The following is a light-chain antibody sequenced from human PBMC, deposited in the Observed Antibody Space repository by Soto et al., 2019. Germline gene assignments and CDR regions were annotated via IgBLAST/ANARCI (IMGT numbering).Light chain of an antibody. J-gene: IGLJ2*01. CDR3: QSWDTGIQV. CDR2: LNSDGSG. CDR1: SGHSSYA. Sequence: QLVLTQSPSASASLGASVKLTCSLSSGHSSYAIAWLQQQPEKGPRYLMRLNSDGSGNNGDGIPDRFSGSSSGAERYLTISSLQFEDEADYYCQSWDTGIQVFGGGTKVTVL. V-gene: IGLV4-69*01.